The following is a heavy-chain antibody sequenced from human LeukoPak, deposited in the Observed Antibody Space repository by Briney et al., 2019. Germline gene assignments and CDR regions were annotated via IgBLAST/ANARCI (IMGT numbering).Heavy chain of an antibody. J-gene: IGHJ6*03. CDR3: ARGGISIFGVVIYMGV. Sequence: GGSLRLSCATSGFSFSSYAMSWVRQAPGKGLEWVSAMSSSDDGRYYAASVRGRFTISRDNAKNSLSLQMNSLRVEDTALYYCARGGISIFGVVIYMGVWGKGTTVTVSS. D-gene: IGHD3-3*01. CDR1: GFSFSSYA. CDR2: MSSSDDGR. V-gene: IGHV3-23*01.